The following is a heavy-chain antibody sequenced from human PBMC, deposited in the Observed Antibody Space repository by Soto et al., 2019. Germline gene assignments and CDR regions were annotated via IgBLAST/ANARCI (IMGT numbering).Heavy chain of an antibody. CDR3: AKDLTGTGTKGMEV. V-gene: IGHV3-23*01. J-gene: IGHJ6*02. Sequence: GSLGRSCAASGFTFSSYGMSWVRQAPGKGLEWVSAISGSGGSKYYADSVKGRFTISRDNSKKTLYLQMKSLRAEDTAVYYCAKDLTGTGTKGMEVWGQGTTVTVSS. CDR1: GFTFSSYG. CDR2: ISGSGGSK. D-gene: IGHD1-20*01.